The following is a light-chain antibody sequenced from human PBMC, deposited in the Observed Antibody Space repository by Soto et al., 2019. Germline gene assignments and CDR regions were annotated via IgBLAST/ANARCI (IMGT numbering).Light chain of an antibody. CDR2: DVR. J-gene: IGLJ2*01. CDR1: SSDVGGYNY. Sequence: QSVLTQPASVSGSPGQSITISCTGTSSDVGGYNYVSWYQHHPGKAPKLIMYDVRARPSGVSDRFSASRSGNPASLTISGLQAEDEAAYYCSSYTSSNTGIFGGGTKLTVL. CDR3: SSYTSSNTGI. V-gene: IGLV2-14*03.